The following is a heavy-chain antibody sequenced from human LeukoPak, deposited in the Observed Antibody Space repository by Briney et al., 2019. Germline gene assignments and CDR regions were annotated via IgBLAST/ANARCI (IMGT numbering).Heavy chain of an antibody. CDR2: ITSSSTYI. D-gene: IGHD6-13*01. CDR3: AKDSSSSPALFDY. Sequence: GGSLRLSCAASGFTFSSYNMNWVRQAPGKGLEWVSSITSSSTYIYYADSVKGRFTISRDNAKNSLYLQMNSLRAEDTAVYYCAKDSSSSPALFDYWGQGTLVTVSS. V-gene: IGHV3-21*04. J-gene: IGHJ4*02. CDR1: GFTFSSYN.